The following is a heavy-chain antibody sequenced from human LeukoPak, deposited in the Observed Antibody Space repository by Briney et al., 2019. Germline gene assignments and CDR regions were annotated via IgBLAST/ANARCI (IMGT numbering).Heavy chain of an antibody. CDR3: ARQGVGDVFDS. CDR1: GYSFTSYW. CDR2: IYPGDSET. D-gene: IGHD4-17*01. Sequence: GESLNISCTDSGYSFTSYWIGWVRQMPGKGLEWMGIIYPGDSETRYSPSFQGQVTISADKSISTAYLQWSSLKASDTAMYYCARQGVGDVFDSWGQGTLVTVSS. V-gene: IGHV5-51*01. J-gene: IGHJ4*02.